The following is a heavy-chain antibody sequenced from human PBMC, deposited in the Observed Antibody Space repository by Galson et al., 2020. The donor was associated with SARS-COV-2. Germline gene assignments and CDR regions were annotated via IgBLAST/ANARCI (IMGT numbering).Heavy chain of an antibody. D-gene: IGHD1-26*01. CDR3: ARGYIGSYSYFDY. V-gene: IGHV3-30*01. CDR2: ISYDGSNK. Sequence: GGSLRLSCAASGFTFSNYAMHWVRQAPGKGLEWVAVISYDGSNKYYADSVKGRFTISRDNSKNTLYLQMNSLRAEDTAVYYCARGYIGSYSYFDYWGQGTLVTVAS. CDR1: GFTFSNYA. J-gene: IGHJ4*02.